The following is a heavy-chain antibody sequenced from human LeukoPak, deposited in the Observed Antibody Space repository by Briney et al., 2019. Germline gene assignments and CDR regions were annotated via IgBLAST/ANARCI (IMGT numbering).Heavy chain of an antibody. CDR2: ISCYNGDT. CDR1: GYTFTHHG. V-gene: IGHV1-18*01. D-gene: IGHD3-22*01. J-gene: IGHJ4*02. Sequence: ASVRVSCKASGYTFTHHGISWVRQAPGQGLEWMGWISCYNGDTMYAQNVQGRVTMTTDTSTRTAYIELRSLRSYDTAMYYCARDPSNSSGYHAHFDSWGQGTLVTVSS. CDR3: ARDPSNSSGYHAHFDS.